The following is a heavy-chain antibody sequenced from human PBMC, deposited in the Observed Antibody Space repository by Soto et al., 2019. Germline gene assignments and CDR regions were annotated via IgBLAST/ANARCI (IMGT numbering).Heavy chain of an antibody. CDR3: ATVITIFGVVPGAFDI. V-gene: IGHV1-24*01. D-gene: IGHD3-3*01. J-gene: IGHJ3*02. Sequence: WASVKVSCKVSGYTLTELSMHWVRQAPGKGLEWMGGFDPEDGETIYAQKFQGRVTMTEDTSTDTAYMELSSLRSEDTAVYYCATVITIFGVVPGAFDIWGQGTMVTVSS. CDR2: FDPEDGET. CDR1: GYTLTELS.